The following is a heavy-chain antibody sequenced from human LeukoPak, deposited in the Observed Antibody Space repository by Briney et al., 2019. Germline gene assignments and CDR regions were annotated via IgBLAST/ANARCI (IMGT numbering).Heavy chain of an antibody. Sequence: GGSLRLSCAASGFIFSNYGMNWVRQAPGKGLEWVAAISASGSATSYADSVRGRFTISRDNSKSTTYLQMNSLRAEDTAVFYCAKDPYLRDFWSGYFDYWGQGIPVTVSS. CDR2: ISASGSAT. CDR3: AKDPYLRDFWSGYFDY. CDR1: GFIFSNYG. D-gene: IGHD3-3*01. V-gene: IGHV3-23*01. J-gene: IGHJ4*02.